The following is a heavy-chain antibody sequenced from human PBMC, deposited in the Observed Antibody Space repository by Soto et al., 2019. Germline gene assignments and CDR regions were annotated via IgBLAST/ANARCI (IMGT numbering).Heavy chain of an antibody. Sequence: QVQLVESGGGVVQPGRSLRLSCAASGFTFSSYGMHWVRQAPGKGLEWVAVIWYDGSNKYYADSVKGRFTISRDNSKNTLYLQMNSLRAEDTAVYYCARDFQTGIAAAGTEYGMDVWGQGTTVTVSS. CDR2: IWYDGSNK. V-gene: IGHV3-33*01. CDR1: GFTFSSYG. J-gene: IGHJ6*02. D-gene: IGHD6-13*01. CDR3: ARDFQTGIAAAGTEYGMDV.